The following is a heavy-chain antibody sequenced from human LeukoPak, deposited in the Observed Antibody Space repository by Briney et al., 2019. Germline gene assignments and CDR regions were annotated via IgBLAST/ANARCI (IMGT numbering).Heavy chain of an antibody. Sequence: GGSLRLSCAASGFTFSDYYMSWIRQAPGKGLEWVSYISSSGSTIYYADSVKGRYTISRGNAKNSLYLQMNSLRAEDTAVYYCARDLYYDFWSGQTNWFDPWGQGTLVTVSS. CDR3: ARDLYYDFWSGQTNWFDP. CDR1: GFTFSDYY. V-gene: IGHV3-11*01. D-gene: IGHD3-3*01. J-gene: IGHJ5*02. CDR2: ISSSGSTI.